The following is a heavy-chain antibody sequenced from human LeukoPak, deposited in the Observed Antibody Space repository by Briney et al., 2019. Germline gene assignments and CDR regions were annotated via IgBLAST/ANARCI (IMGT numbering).Heavy chain of an antibody. V-gene: IGHV1-2*02. CDR3: ARDLGVITNY. CDR2: INPNSGAT. CDR1: GYTFTDYY. D-gene: IGHD2-21*01. J-gene: IGHJ4*02. Sequence: ASVKVSCKAYGYTFTDYYLHWVRRAPGQGLEWMGWINPNSGATSYAQKFQGRVTMTRDTSISPAYMELSRLRSDDTAVYYCARDLGVITNYWGQGTLVTVSS.